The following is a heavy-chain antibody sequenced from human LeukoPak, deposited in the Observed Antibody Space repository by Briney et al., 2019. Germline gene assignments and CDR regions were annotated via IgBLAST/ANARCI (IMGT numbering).Heavy chain of an antibody. CDR1: GFTFRTYW. CDR2: INQDGSEK. CDR3: ARVRGSSWSKWFDP. D-gene: IGHD6-13*01. V-gene: IGHV3-7*01. J-gene: IGHJ5*02. Sequence: PGGSLRLSCAVSGFTFRTYWMSWVRQAPGKGLEWVATINQDGSEKYYVDSVKGRFTISRDNAKNTLYLQMNSLRAEDTAVYYCARVRGSSWSKWFDPWGQGTLVTVSS.